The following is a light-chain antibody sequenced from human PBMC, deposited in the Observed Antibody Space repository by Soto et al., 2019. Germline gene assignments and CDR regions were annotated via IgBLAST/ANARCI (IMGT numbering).Light chain of an antibody. J-gene: IGKJ2*01. CDR3: MQGTHWPPYT. CDR2: KVS. CDR1: QSLAYSDGNTS. V-gene: IGKV2-30*01. Sequence: DVVMTQPPLSLPVTLGQPAYSSCRSRQSLAYSDGNTSLNWFQQRPGQSPRRLIYKVSNRDSGVPDRFSGSGAGADVTLKICRVGAEDVGVYYCMQGTHWPPYTFGQGTKLEIK.